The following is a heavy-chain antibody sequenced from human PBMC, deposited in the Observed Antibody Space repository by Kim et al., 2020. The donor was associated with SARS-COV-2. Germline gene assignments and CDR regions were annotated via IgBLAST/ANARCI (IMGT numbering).Heavy chain of an antibody. CDR1: GFTFSTYW. Sequence: GGSLRLSCAASGFTFSTYWMYWVRQAPGKGLVWVSRVISDGSRTDYVDSVKGRFTISRDNAKNTLYLQMNSLRAEDTAVSYCVRRSSTSCPCYYMDVWGNGTTVTVSS. J-gene: IGHJ6*03. D-gene: IGHD2-2*01. CDR3: VRRSSTSCPCYYMDV. V-gene: IGHV3-74*01. CDR2: VISDGSRT.